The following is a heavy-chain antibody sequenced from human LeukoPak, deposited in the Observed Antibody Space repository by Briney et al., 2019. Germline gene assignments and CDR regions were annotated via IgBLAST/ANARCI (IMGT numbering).Heavy chain of an antibody. CDR3: ARGYCSSTSCYMDV. V-gene: IGHV1-3*01. Sequence: ASVKVSCKASGYTFTSYGISWVRQAPGQGLEWMGWINAGIGNIKYSQKLQGRVTITGDTSASTAYMELSSLRSEDTAVYYCARGYCSSTSCYMDVWGQGTTVT. CDR2: INAGIGNI. D-gene: IGHD2-2*01. J-gene: IGHJ6*02. CDR1: GYTFTSYG.